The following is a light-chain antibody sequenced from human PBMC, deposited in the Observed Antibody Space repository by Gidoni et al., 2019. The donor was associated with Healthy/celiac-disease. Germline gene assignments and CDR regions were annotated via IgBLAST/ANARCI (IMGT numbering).Light chain of an antibody. CDR3: QQYYRTPRT. CDR2: WAS. J-gene: IGKJ1*01. CDR1: QSVLYSSNNKNY. Sequence: DIVMTQSPDSLAVSLGERATINCKSSQSVLYSSNNKNYLDWYQQKPGQPPKLLIYWASTRESGGPDRCSGSGSGTDFTLTISSLQAEDVAGYYCQQYYRTPRTFGQGTKVEIK. V-gene: IGKV4-1*01.